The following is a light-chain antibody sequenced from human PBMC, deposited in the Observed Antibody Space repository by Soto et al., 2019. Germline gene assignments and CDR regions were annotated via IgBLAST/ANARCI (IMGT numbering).Light chain of an antibody. CDR1: QSLLHRNGYIY. CDR2: LGA. J-gene: IGKJ1*01. Sequence: DIRMTQTPLSLPVILGESASISCTSSQSLLHRNGYIYLDWYVQKTGQSPQLLIYLGANRASGVPARFSASGSGTYCTLTISRVEADDVCVCYCMQSLQTPRTFGQGTKFEI. CDR3: MQSLQTPRT. V-gene: IGKV2-28*01.